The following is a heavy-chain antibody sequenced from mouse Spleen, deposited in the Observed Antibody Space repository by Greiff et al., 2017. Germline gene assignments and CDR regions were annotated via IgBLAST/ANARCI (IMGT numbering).Heavy chain of an antibody. D-gene: IGHD1-2*01. CDR3: ARDGRNYFDY. Sequence: EVQGVESGPELVKPGDSVKISCKASGYSFTGYFMNWVMQSHGKSLEWIGRINPYNGDTFYNQKFKGKATLTVDKSSSTAHMELRSLTSEDSAVYYCARDGRNYFDYWGQGTTLTVSS. J-gene: IGHJ2*01. V-gene: IGHV1-20*01. CDR2: INPYNGDT. CDR1: GYSFTGYF.